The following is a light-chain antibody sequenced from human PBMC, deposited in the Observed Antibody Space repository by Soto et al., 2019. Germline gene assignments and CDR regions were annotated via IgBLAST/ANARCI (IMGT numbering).Light chain of an antibody. Sequence: EIVLTQSPGPLSLSTGEGATLSCRASQSVTSTYLAWYQQKPGQAPRLLMYGASSRATGIPDRFSGSGSGTDFTLTISRLEPEDFAVYYCQQYGSSPLTFGGGTKVDIK. CDR1: QSVTSTY. CDR2: GAS. CDR3: QQYGSSPLT. V-gene: IGKV3-20*01. J-gene: IGKJ4*01.